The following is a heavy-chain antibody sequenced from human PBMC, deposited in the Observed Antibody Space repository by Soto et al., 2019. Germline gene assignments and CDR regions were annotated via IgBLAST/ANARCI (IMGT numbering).Heavy chain of an antibody. Sequence: QVQLVESGGGVVQPGRSLRLSCAASGFTFSSYGMHWVRQAPGKGLEWVAVISYDGSNKYYADSVKGRFTISRDNXKNTLYLQMNSLRAEDTAVYYCATRSSSWDYYFDYWGQGTLVTVSS. CDR2: ISYDGSNK. D-gene: IGHD6-13*01. CDR3: ATRSSSWDYYFDY. CDR1: GFTFSSYG. J-gene: IGHJ4*02. V-gene: IGHV3-30*03.